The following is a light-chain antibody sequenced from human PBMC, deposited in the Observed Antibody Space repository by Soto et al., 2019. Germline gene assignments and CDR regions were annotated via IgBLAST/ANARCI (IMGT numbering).Light chain of an antibody. V-gene: IGLV1-40*01. CDR1: SSNIGAGYD. CDR2: GNT. J-gene: IGLJ3*02. Sequence: QSVLTQPPSVSGAPGQRVTSSCTGSSSNIGAGYDVHWYQHLPGTAPKLLIYGNTNRPSGVPDRFSGSKSGTSASLAITGLQAEDEADYYCQSYDSSLSGWVFGGGTKLTVL. CDR3: QSYDSSLSGWV.